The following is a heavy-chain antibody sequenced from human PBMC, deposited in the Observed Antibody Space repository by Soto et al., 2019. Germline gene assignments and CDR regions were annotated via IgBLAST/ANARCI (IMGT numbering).Heavy chain of an antibody. D-gene: IGHD3-3*01. CDR1: GYSFTSFD. CDR3: ARDRITTRGDAFDL. Sequence: ASVKVSCKSFGYSFTSFDVHWVRQASGQGLEWMGWMNPNSGNTDYAQRFQGRVTMTRNTSINTAYMELNSLTSDDTAVYYCARDRITTRGDAFDLWGQGTMVTVSS. J-gene: IGHJ3*01. CDR2: MNPNSGNT. V-gene: IGHV1-8*02.